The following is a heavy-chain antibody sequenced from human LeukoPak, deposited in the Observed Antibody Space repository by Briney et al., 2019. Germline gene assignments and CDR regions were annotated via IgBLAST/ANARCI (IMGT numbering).Heavy chain of an antibody. CDR1: GFTFDDYA. J-gene: IGHJ4*02. CDR2: ISWNSGSI. D-gene: IGHD3-16*02. Sequence: GRSLRLSCAASGFTFDDYAMHWVRQAPGKGLEWVSGISWNSGSIGYADSVKGRFTISRGNAKNSLYLQMNSLRAEDTALYYCAKDSRMITFGGVIVRAFYWGQGTLVTVSS. CDR3: AKDSRMITFGGVIVRAFY. V-gene: IGHV3-9*01.